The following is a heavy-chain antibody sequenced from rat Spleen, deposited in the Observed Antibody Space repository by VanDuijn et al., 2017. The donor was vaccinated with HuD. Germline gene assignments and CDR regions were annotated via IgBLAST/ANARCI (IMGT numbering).Heavy chain of an antibody. J-gene: IGHJ2*01. Sequence: EVQLVESGGGLVQPGRSLKLSCVASGFTFNNYWMTWIRQAPGRGLEWVASITNTGGGTYYPDSVKGRFTISRDNAKSTLYLQMDSLRSEDTATYYCARDNNYFDYWGQGVMVTVSS. CDR3: ARDNNYFDY. CDR1: GFTFNNYW. D-gene: IGHD1-10*01. CDR2: ITNTGGGT. V-gene: IGHV5-31*01.